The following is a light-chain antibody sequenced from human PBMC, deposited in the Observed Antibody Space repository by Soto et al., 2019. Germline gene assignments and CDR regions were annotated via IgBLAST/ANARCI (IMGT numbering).Light chain of an antibody. J-gene: IGKJ1*01. Sequence: DMQMSPSPSCLSASVGDRVAITCRASQSISTYLNWYQQKSGKAPKLLIYGASSLQSGVPSMFSGSGSGTDFTLTISTLQTEEFATYTCQQNYSATWTVGQGTKVDIK. CDR2: GAS. CDR3: QQNYSATWT. CDR1: QSISTY. V-gene: IGKV1-39*01.